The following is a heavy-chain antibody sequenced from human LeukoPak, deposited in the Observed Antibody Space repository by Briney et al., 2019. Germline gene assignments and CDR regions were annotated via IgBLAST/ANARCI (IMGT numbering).Heavy chain of an antibody. CDR1: GFTFDDYA. CDR3: AKGPQGMDYVWGSFDY. J-gene: IGHJ4*02. D-gene: IGHD3-16*01. CDR2: ISWNSGSI. Sequence: QTGGSLRLSCAASGFTFDDYAMHWVRQAPGKGLEWVSGISWNSGSIGYADSVKGRFTISRDNAKNSLYLQMNSLRAEDTALYYCAKGPQGMDYVWGSFDYWGLGTLVTVSS. V-gene: IGHV3-9*01.